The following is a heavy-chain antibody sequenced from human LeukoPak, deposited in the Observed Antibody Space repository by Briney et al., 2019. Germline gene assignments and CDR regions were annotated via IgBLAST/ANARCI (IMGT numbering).Heavy chain of an antibody. J-gene: IGHJ6*03. CDR3: ARVAKHFRGGLSFYFMDV. CDR2: IHYTGST. CDR1: GGSISSYY. V-gene: IGHV4-59*01. D-gene: IGHD3-10*01. Sequence: SETLSLTCTVSGGSISSYYWSWIRQSPGKGLECIGYIHYTGSTNYNPSLKSRVTISVETSKNQFSLKLKSVTAADTAVYYCARVAKHFRGGLSFYFMDVWGIGTTVTISS.